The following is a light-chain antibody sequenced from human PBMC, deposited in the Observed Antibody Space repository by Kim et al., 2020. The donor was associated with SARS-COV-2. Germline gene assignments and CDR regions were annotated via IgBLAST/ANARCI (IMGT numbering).Light chain of an antibody. CDR1: QSVSSY. CDR2: DAS. Sequence: LSPGERATLSCRASQSVSSYLAWYQQKPGQAPRLLIYDASNRATGIPARFSGSGSGTDFTLTISSLEPEDFAVYYCQQRSNWPITLGQGTRLEIK. V-gene: IGKV3-11*01. J-gene: IGKJ5*01. CDR3: QQRSNWPIT.